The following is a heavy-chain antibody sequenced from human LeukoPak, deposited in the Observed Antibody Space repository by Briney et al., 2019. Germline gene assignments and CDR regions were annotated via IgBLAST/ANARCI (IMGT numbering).Heavy chain of an antibody. CDR2: ISAYNGNT. Sequence: ASVKVSCKASGYTFTSNYIHWVRQAPGQGLEWMGWISAYNGNTNYAQKLQGRVTITTDTSTSTAYMELRSLRSDDTAVYYCARASIWFGELVPYYNWFDPWGQGTLVTVSS. CDR1: GYTFTSNY. D-gene: IGHD3-10*01. J-gene: IGHJ5*02. V-gene: IGHV1-18*04. CDR3: ARASIWFGELVPYYNWFDP.